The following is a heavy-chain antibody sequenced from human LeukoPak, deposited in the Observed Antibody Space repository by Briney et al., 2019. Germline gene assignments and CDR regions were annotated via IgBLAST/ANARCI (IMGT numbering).Heavy chain of an antibody. CDR3: ASASSHRIAAGGDY. CDR1: GFIFSNYW. D-gene: IGHD6-13*01. Sequence: GGSLRLSCAASGFIFSNYWMHWVRQDPGKGLVWVSRIYTDGSRRSYADSVKGRFTISRDNAKNTVYLQMNSLRAEDTAVYYCASASSHRIAAGGDYWGQGTLVTVSS. V-gene: IGHV3-74*01. J-gene: IGHJ4*02. CDR2: IYTDGSRR.